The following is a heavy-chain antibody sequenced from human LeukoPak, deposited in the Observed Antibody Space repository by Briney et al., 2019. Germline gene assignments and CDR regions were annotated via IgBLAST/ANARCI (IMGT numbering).Heavy chain of an antibody. Sequence: SETLSLTCTVSGASISTYYWSWIRQPPGKGLEWIGYIYYSGSTSYNPSLKTRVTISIDTSKNQFSLKLSSVTAADTAVYYCARVLRPMASQYYLDYWGQGTLVTVSS. J-gene: IGHJ4*02. CDR2: IYYSGST. D-gene: IGHD3-10*01. V-gene: IGHV4-59*01. CDR3: ARVLRPMASQYYLDY. CDR1: GASISTYY.